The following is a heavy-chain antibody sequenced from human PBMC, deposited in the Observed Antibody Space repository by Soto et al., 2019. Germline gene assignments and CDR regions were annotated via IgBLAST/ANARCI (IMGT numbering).Heavy chain of an antibody. CDR3: ARDLDSSGWYSGYFQH. D-gene: IGHD6-19*01. V-gene: IGHV3-48*02. J-gene: IGHJ1*01. Sequence: EVQLVESGGGLVQPGGSLRLSCAASIFTFSSFNMNWVRQAPGKGLEWIGYISSSGDSIYYADSVKGRFAISRDNAKKSLYLEMNSLRDDDSAVYYCARDLDSSGWYSGYFQHWGQGILVTVSS. CDR2: ISSSGDSI. CDR1: IFTFSSFN.